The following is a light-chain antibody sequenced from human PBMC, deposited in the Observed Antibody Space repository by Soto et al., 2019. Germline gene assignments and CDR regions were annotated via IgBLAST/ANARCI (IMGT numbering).Light chain of an antibody. Sequence: EIVVTQSPGTLSLSPGERATLSCRASQSVSSNYLAWYQQKPGQAPRLLIYGASSRASDIPDRFSGSGSGTDFTLIISRLEAEDFAMYYCQQYGSTQFTFGPGTKVDVK. CDR2: GAS. V-gene: IGKV3-20*01. J-gene: IGKJ3*01. CDR1: QSVSSNY. CDR3: QQYGSTQFT.